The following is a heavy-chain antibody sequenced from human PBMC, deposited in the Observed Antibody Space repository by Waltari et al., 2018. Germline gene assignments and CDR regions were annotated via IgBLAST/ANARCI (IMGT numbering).Heavy chain of an antibody. V-gene: IGHV1-69*08. CDR1: GGTFSSYA. CDR2: IHPTFGTA. D-gene: IGHD3-22*01. Sequence: QVQLVQSGAEVKKPGSSVKVSCKASGGTFSSYAISWVRQAPGQGLEWMGRIHPTFGTANYAQKVQVRVTITAAKSTSTAYMELSSLRSDDTAVDYCARDQYYYDSSGPTEYFQHWGQGTLVTVSS. J-gene: IGHJ1*01. CDR3: ARDQYYYDSSGPTEYFQH.